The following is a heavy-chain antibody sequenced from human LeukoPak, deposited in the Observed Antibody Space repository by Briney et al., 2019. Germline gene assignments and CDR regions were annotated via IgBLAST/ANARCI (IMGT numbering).Heavy chain of an antibody. CDR3: AKDNGYRSGGSCYALDY. CDR2: TSWDGGST. Sequence: GGSLRLPCAASGFTFDDYAMHWVRQAPGKGLEWISLTSWDGGSTYYADSVKGRFTISRDNSKNSLYLQMNSLRAEDTALYYCAKDNGYRSGGSCYALDYWGQGTLVTVSS. J-gene: IGHJ4*02. CDR1: GFTFDDYA. V-gene: IGHV3-43D*04. D-gene: IGHD2-15*01.